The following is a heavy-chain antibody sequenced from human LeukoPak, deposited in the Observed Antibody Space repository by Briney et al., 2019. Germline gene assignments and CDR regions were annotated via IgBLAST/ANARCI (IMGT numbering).Heavy chain of an antibody. CDR1: GFTFSSHG. J-gene: IGHJ6*02. CDR3: AKDYMVRGYDYYYGMDV. D-gene: IGHD3-10*01. V-gene: IGHV3-30*18. CDR2: ISYDGSNK. Sequence: GGSLRLSCAASGFTFSSHGMHWVRQVPGKGLEWVAVISYDGSNKYYADSVKGRFTISRDSSKNTLYLQMNSLRAEDTAVYYCAKDYMVRGYDYYYGMDVWGQGTTVTVSS.